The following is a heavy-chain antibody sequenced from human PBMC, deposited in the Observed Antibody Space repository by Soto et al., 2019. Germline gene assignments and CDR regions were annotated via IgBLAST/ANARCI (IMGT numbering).Heavy chain of an antibody. D-gene: IGHD1-26*01. V-gene: IGHV3-9*01. CDR1: GFTFDDYA. CDR3: AKLATRWELRGPFDY. Sequence: EVQLVESGGGLVQPGRSLRLSCAASGFTFDDYAMHWVRQAPGKGLEWVSGISWNSGSIGYADSVKGRFTISRDNAKNSLYLQMNSLRAEDTALYYCAKLATRWELRGPFDYWGQGTLVTVSS. J-gene: IGHJ4*02. CDR2: ISWNSGSI.